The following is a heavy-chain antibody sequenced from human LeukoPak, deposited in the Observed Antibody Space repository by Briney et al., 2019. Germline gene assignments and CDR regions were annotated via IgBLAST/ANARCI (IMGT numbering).Heavy chain of an antibody. V-gene: IGHV3-21*01. D-gene: IGHD4-17*01. CDR2: ISSSSSYI. CDR3: ARDDYGDYVSGWFDP. CDR1: GFTFSSYS. Sequence: PGGSLRLSCAASGFTFSSYSMNWVRQAPGKGLEWVSSISSSSSYIYYADSVKGRFTISRDNAKNSLYLQMNNLRAEDTAVYYCARDDYGDYVSGWFDPWGQGTLVTVSS. J-gene: IGHJ5*02.